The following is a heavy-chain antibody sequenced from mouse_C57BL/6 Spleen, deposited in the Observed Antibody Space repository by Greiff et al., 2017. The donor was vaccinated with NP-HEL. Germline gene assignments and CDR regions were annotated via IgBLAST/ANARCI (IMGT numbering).Heavy chain of an antibody. CDR1: GYTFTDYY. D-gene: IGHD3-3*01. CDR3: AREGVGCDV. V-gene: IGHV1-19*01. J-gene: IGHJ1*03. CDR2: INPYNGGT. Sequence: SGPVLVKPGASVKMSCKASGYTFTDYYMNWVKQSHGKSLEWIGVINPYNGGTSYNQKFKGKATLTVDKSSSTAYMELNSLTSEDSAVYYCAREGVGCDVWGTGTTVTVSS.